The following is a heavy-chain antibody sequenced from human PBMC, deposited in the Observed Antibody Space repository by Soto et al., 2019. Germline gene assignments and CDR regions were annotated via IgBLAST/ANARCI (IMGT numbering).Heavy chain of an antibody. CDR1: GGSISSSSYY. J-gene: IGHJ4*02. CDR2: IYYSGST. D-gene: IGHD5-12*01. V-gene: IGHV4-39*01. Sequence: QLQLQESGPGLVKPSETLSLTCTVSGGSISSSSYYWGWIRQPPGKGLEWIGSIYYSGSTYYNPSLKSRVTISVDTSKNQFSLKLSSVTAADTAVYYCARHEGYSGSEVDYWGQGTLVTVSS. CDR3: ARHEGYSGSEVDY.